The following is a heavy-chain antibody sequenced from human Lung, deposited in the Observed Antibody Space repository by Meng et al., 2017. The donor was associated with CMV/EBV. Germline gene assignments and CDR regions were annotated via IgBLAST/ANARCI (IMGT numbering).Heavy chain of an antibody. Sequence: SCAASGSTFSNAWMSWVRQAPGKGLEWVGRIKRNTDGGTRDHAAPVRGRFTISRDDSKNTLYLQMNSLTTEDTAVYYCTTAGANYEPDYWGQGTLVTVSS. CDR2: IKRNTDGGTR. CDR1: GSTFSNAW. J-gene: IGHJ4*02. D-gene: IGHD3-22*01. V-gene: IGHV3-15*01. CDR3: TTAGANYEPDY.